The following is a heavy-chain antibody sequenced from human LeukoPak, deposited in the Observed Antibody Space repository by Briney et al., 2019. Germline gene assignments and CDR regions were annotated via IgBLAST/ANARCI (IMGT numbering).Heavy chain of an antibody. V-gene: IGHV1-69*05. CDR2: IIPIFGTA. CDR3: ARVSLTHYYDSSGYPEGHNWFDP. D-gene: IGHD3-22*01. CDR1: GGTFSSYA. J-gene: IGHJ5*02. Sequence: ASVKVSCKASGGTFSSYAISWVRQAPGQGLEWMGRIIPIFGTANYAQKFQGRVTITTDESTSTAYMELSSLRSEDTAVYYCARVSLTHYYDSSGYPEGHNWFDPWGQGTLVTVSS.